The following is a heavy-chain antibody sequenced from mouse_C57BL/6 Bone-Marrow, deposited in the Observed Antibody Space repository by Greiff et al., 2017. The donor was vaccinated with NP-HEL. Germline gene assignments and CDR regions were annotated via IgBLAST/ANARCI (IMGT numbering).Heavy chain of an antibody. Sequence: EVQLQQSGPELVKPGASVKISCKASGYSFTGYYMNWVKQSPEKSLEWIGEINPSTGGTTYNQKFKAKATLTVDKSSSTAYMQLKSLTSEDSAVYCCARRDYDSWGQGTTLTVSS. CDR2: INPSTGGT. D-gene: IGHD2-4*01. V-gene: IGHV1-42*01. J-gene: IGHJ2*01. CDR3: ARRDYDS. CDR1: GYSFTGYY.